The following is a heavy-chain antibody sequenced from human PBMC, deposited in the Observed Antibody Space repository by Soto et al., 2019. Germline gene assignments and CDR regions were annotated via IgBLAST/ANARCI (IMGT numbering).Heavy chain of an antibody. Sequence: PGGSLRLSCAASGFTFSSYGMHGVLQAPGQWLEWVAVISYDGSNKYYADSVKGLFTISRDNSKSTLHLQMNSLRAEDKAVYYGETSPYYDSSGYQAGMDVWGQGTTVTVSS. D-gene: IGHD3-22*01. J-gene: IGHJ6*02. CDR1: GFTFSSYG. CDR3: ETSPYYDSSGYQAGMDV. CDR2: ISYDGSNK. V-gene: IGHV3-30*03.